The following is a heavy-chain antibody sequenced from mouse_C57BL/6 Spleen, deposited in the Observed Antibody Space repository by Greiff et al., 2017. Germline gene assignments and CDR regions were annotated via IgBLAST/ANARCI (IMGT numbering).Heavy chain of an antibody. J-gene: IGHJ2*01. CDR3: AREGGLRDYYFDD. CDR1: GYTFTSYW. Sequence: VQLQQPGAELVKPGASVKLSCKASGYTFTSYWMHWVKQRPGQGLEWIGMIHPNSGSTNYNEKFKSKATLTVDKSSSTAYMQLSRLTSEDSAVYYCAREGGLRDYYFDDWGQGTTLTVSS. D-gene: IGHD2-2*01. CDR2: IHPNSGST. V-gene: IGHV1-64*01.